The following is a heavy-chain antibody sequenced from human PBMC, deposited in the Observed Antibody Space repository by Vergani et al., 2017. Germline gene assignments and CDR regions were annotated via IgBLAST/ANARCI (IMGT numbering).Heavy chain of an antibody. D-gene: IGHD1-26*01. J-gene: IGHJ4*02. CDR2: VFHSGSA. Sequence: QVQLQESGPGLVKPSETLSLTCSVSGYSISRGYYWGWIRQPPGKGLEWIATVFHSGSAYYNPSLRRRVTISVETSKNQFSLGLTTLTAADTAVYYCARDSAVGGTFDSWGQGTLVSVSS. CDR3: ARDSAVGGTFDS. CDR1: GYSISRGYY. V-gene: IGHV4-38-2*02.